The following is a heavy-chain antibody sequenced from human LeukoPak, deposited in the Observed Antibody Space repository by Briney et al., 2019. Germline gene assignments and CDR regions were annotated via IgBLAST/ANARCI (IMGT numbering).Heavy chain of an antibody. Sequence: GGSLRLSCAASGFTFSSYAMSWVRQAPGKGLEWVAAILGGGGDTFYADSVKGRFTVSRDNSKNTLYLQMNGLGGDDTAVYYCARERAEGGEGYFDYWGQGTLVTVSS. D-gene: IGHD2-21*01. CDR3: ARERAEGGEGYFDY. V-gene: IGHV3-23*01. CDR2: ILGGGGDT. CDR1: GFTFSSYA. J-gene: IGHJ4*02.